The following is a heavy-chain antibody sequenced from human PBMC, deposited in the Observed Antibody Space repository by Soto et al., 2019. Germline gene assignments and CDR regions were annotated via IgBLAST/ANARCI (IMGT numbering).Heavy chain of an antibody. D-gene: IGHD2-2*02. V-gene: IGHV1-46*01. Sequence: QVQLVQSGAEVKKPGASVKVSCKASGYTFTSYYMHWVRQAPGQGLEWMGIINPSGGSTSYAQKFQGRVPMTGDTSTGTVYRELGSLRSEDTAVYYCARGGGGKAAAAIGGWFDPWGQGTLVTVSS. J-gene: IGHJ5*02. CDR2: INPSGGST. CDR3: ARGGGGKAAAAIGGWFDP. CDR1: GYTFTSYY.